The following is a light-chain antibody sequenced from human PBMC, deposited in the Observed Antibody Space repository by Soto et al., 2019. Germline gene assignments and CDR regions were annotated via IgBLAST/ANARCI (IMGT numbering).Light chain of an antibody. CDR2: KAS. CDR1: QSISNW. J-gene: IGKJ1*01. V-gene: IGKV1-5*03. CDR3: QQYTDNWT. Sequence: DSELIQSPSTLSATIGDRVTITCRASQSISNWLAWYQQKPGTAPNLLIYKASTLQSGVPSRFSGSGSGTEFTLTISSLQPDDSTTYYCQQYTDNWTFGQGLKVDIK.